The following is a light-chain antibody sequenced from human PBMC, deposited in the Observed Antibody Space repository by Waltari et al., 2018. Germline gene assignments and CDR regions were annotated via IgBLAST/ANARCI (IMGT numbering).Light chain of an antibody. CDR1: SSDVGGYNY. V-gene: IGLV2-11*01. CDR2: DVS. CDR3: CSYAGSFVV. J-gene: IGLJ2*01. Sequence: GTSSDVGGYNYVSWYQQHPGKAPKLMIYDVSKRPSGVPDRFSGSKSGNTASLTISGLQAEDEADYYCCSYAGSFVVFGGGTKLTVL.